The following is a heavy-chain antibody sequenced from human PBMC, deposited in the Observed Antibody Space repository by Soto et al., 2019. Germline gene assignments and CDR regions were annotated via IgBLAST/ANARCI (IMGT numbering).Heavy chain of an antibody. J-gene: IGHJ4*02. CDR2: ISSSGSIT. V-gene: IGHV3-48*01. CDR1: GFTFSRYS. Sequence: GGSLRLSCAASGFTFSRYSMNWVRQAPGKGLEWVSYISSSGSITNYADSVEGRFTISRDSAKNSLYLQMNSLTAEDTAVYYCVRDHSGLKDFDYWGQGTLVTVSS. CDR3: VRDHSGLKDFDY. D-gene: IGHD1-1*01.